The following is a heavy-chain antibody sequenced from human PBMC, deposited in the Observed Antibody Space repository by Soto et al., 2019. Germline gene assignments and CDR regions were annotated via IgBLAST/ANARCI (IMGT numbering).Heavy chain of an antibody. D-gene: IGHD2-15*01. CDR2: ISYSGCT. CDR3: ATMGTPATGLYFFDY. CDR1: GGSISSGNYY. V-gene: IGHV4-30-4*01. Sequence: QVQLQESGPGLVKPSQTLSLTCTVSGGSISSGNYYWSWIRQPPGKGLEWLGFISYSGCTYYSTSLKRRVTISVDRSKSQFYLNLSFVTAADTSVYYCATMGTPATGLYFFDYWGQGSLVTVSS. J-gene: IGHJ4*02.